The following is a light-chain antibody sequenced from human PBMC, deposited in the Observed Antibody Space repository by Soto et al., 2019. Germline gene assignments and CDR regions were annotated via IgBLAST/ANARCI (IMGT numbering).Light chain of an antibody. CDR1: QDIRNY. Sequence: DIQMTQSLSSLSASVGDRVTITCQASQDIRNYLNWYQQKPGKAPKLLIYDASNLETGVPSRFSGSGSVTHFTFTISSLQPEDIATYYCQHYDDLPFFGPGTKVDIK. CDR3: QHYDDLPF. J-gene: IGKJ3*01. CDR2: DAS. V-gene: IGKV1-33*01.